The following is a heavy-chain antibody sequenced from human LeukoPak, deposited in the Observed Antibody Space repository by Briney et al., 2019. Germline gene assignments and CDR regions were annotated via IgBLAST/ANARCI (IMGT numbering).Heavy chain of an antibody. J-gene: IGHJ3*02. D-gene: IGHD5-18*01. Sequence: AGGSLRLSCAASGFTFSNYAMNWVRQAPGRGLEWVSHIFSSDSTIGYADSVKGRFTTSRDNAKSTLYMQMNSLRAEDTAVYYCARGNSGSSYGFAFEIWGQGTMVTVSS. CDR2: IFSSDSTI. V-gene: IGHV3-48*03. CDR3: ARGNSGSSYGFAFEI. CDR1: GFTFSNYA.